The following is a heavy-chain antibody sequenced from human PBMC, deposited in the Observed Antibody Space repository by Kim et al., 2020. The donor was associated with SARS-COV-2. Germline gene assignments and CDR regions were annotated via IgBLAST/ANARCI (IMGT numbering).Heavy chain of an antibody. V-gene: IGHV3-30-3*01. CDR2: ISYDGSNK. J-gene: IGHJ4*02. Sequence: GGSLRLSCAASGFTFSSYAMHWVRQAPGKGLEWVAVISYDGSNKYYADSVKGRFTISRDNSKNTLYLQMNSLRAEDTAVYYCARDGVTYYYDSSGPLDYWGQGTLVTVSS. D-gene: IGHD3-22*01. CDR1: GFTFSSYA. CDR3: ARDGVTYYYDSSGPLDY.